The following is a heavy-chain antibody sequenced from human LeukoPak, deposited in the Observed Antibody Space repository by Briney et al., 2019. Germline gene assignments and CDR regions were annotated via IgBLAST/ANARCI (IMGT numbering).Heavy chain of an antibody. CDR1: GFTFSSYS. CDR3: ARGVGANTDDFDI. J-gene: IGHJ3*02. V-gene: IGHV3-21*01. CDR2: LISSYI. D-gene: IGHD1-26*01. Sequence: PGGSLRLSCAASGFTFSSYSMNWVRQAPGKGLEWVSSLISSYIYYADSVKGRFTISRDNAKNSLYLQMNSLRAEDTAVYYCARGVGANTDDFDIWGQGTMVTVSS.